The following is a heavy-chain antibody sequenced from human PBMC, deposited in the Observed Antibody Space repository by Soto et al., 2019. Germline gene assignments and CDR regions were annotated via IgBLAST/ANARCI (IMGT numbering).Heavy chain of an antibody. CDR3: AREVRDSRTWYYDY. V-gene: IGHV4-59*01. D-gene: IGHD6-13*01. CDR2: VHYSGST. CDR1: GGSISDYY. Sequence: SETLSRTCTVSGGSISDYYWSWIRQPPGKGLEWIVYVHYSGSTNCNPSLKSRVTISVDKSKNQFSLKLSSVTAADTAVYYCAREVRDSRTWYYDYWGQGTLVTVAS. J-gene: IGHJ4*02.